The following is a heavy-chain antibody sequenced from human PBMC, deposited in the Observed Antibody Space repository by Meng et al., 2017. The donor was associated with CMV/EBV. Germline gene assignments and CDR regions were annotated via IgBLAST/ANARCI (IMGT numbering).Heavy chain of an antibody. J-gene: IGHJ4*02. CDR3: AKAFSASWYREYYDD. D-gene: IGHD6-13*01. Sequence: GESLKISCAASGFTFSSYEMNWVRQAPGRGLAWVSAITSRGGSTYYADSVKGRFTVSRDNSKNTLYLQMNSQRAEDTALYYCAKAFSASWYREYYDDWGQGTLVTVSS. CDR1: GFTFSSYE. CDR2: ITSRGGST. V-gene: IGHV3-23*01.